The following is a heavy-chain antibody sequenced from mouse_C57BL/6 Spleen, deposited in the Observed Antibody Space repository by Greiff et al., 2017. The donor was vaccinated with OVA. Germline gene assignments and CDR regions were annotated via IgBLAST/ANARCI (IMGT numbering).Heavy chain of an antibody. J-gene: IGHJ4*01. V-gene: IGHV5-4*01. Sequence: EVQVVESGGGLVKPGGSLKLSCAASGFTFSSYAMSWVRQTPEKRLEWVATISDGGSYTYYPDNVKGRFTISRDNAKNNLYLQMSQLKSEDTAMYYCASNYYGSSYGAMDYWGQGTSVTVSS. CDR1: GFTFSSYA. CDR2: ISDGGSYT. D-gene: IGHD1-1*01. CDR3: ASNYYGSSYGAMDY.